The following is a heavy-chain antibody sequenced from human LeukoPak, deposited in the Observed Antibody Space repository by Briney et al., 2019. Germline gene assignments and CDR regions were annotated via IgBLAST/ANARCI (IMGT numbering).Heavy chain of an antibody. CDR3: TKVIRNYDLAFDY. CDR2: IGGNDGKT. J-gene: IGHJ4*02. V-gene: IGHV3-23*01. D-gene: IGHD3-3*01. Sequence: GGSLRLSCATSGFTFSNYAMSWVRQAPGKGLEWVSSIGGNDGKTYYRDSVKGRFTISRDNSKNTLYLQVNSLRAEDTAVYHCTKVIRNYDLAFDYWGQGTLVTVSS. CDR1: GFTFSNYA.